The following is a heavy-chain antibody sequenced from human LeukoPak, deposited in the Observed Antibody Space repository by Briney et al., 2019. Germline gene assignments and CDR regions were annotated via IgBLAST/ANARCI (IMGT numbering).Heavy chain of an antibody. J-gene: IGHJ5*01. V-gene: IGHV3-23*01. CDR3: AKESEAIPAAGTFDS. D-gene: IGHD6-13*01. Sequence: GGSLRLSCAASEFTFSSYAVSWVRQAPGKGLEWVSAISGTSGTTYYADSVKGRFTISRDNSKNMLFLLMNSLRTEDTAVYYCAKESEAIPAAGTFDSWGQGTLVTVSP. CDR2: ISGTSGTT. CDR1: EFTFSSYA.